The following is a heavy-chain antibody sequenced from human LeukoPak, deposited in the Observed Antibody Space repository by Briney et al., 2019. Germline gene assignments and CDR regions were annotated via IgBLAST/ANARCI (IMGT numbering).Heavy chain of an antibody. CDR2: IYYSGST. V-gene: IGHV4-39*01. D-gene: IGHD4-23*01. CDR1: GGSISSSSYY. J-gene: IGHJ4*02. Sequence: SETLSLTCTVSGGSISSSSYYWGWIRQPPGKGLEWIGSIYYSGSTYYNPSLKSRVTISVDTSKNQFSLKLSSVTAADTAVYYCARSDYGGNSPSDYWGQGTLVTVSS. CDR3: ARSDYGGNSPSDY.